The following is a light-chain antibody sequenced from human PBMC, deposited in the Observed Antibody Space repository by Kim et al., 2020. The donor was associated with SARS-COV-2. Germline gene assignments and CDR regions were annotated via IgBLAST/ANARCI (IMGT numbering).Light chain of an antibody. CDR3: QKYNSAPRT. CDR2: AAS. J-gene: IGKJ1*01. CDR1: QGISNY. Sequence: SVGDRVTSTCRASQGISNYVAWYQQKPGKVPKLLIYAASTLQSGVPSRFSGSGSGTDFTLTISSLQPEDVATYYCQKYNSAPRTFGQGTKVEIK. V-gene: IGKV1-27*01.